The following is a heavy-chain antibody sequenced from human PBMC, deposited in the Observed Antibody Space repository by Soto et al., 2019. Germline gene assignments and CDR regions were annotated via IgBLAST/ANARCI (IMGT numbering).Heavy chain of an antibody. CDR3: ARGTYYYDSSGYGRAYYYYGMDV. J-gene: IGHJ6*02. V-gene: IGHV1-69*01. Sequence: QVQLVQSGAEVQKPGSSVKVSCKASGGTFSSYAISWVRQAPGQGLEWMGGIIPIFGTANYAQKFQGRVTITADESTSTAYMELSSLRSEDTAVYYCARGTYYYDSSGYGRAYYYYGMDVWGQGTTVTVSS. D-gene: IGHD3-22*01. CDR1: GGTFSSYA. CDR2: IIPIFGTA.